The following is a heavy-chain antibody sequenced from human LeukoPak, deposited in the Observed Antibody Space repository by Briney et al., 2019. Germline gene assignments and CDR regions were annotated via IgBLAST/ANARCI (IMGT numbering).Heavy chain of an antibody. D-gene: IGHD2-15*01. V-gene: IGHV4-39*07. J-gene: IGHJ3*02. CDR1: GGSISSSSYY. CDR3: ARALGYCSGGSCYPDDAFDI. Sequence: SETLSLTCTVSGGSISSSSYYWGWIRQPPGKGLEWIGSIYYSGSTYYNPSLKSRVTISVETSKNQFSLKLSSWTATDTAVYYCARALGYCSGGSCYPDDAFDIWGQGTMVTVSS. CDR2: IYYSGST.